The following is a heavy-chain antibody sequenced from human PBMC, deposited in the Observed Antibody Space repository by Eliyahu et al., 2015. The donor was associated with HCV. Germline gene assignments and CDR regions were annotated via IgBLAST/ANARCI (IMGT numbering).Heavy chain of an antibody. CDR3: ARGRGTYGGNSYYYYGMDV. D-gene: IGHD4-23*01. J-gene: IGHJ6*02. Sequence: QVQLQQWGAGLLKPSETLSLTCAVYGGSFXGYYWSWIRQPPGKGLEWIGEINHSGSTNYNPSLKSRVTISVDTSKNQFSLKLSSVTAADTAVYYCARGRGTYGGNSYYYYGMDVWGQGTTVTVSS. CDR2: INHSGST. V-gene: IGHV4-34*01. CDR1: GGSFXGYY.